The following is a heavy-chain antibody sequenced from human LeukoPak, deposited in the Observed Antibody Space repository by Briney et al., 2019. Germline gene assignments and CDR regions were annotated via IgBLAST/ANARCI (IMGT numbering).Heavy chain of an antibody. D-gene: IGHD3-9*01. CDR3: ARDVALLTPDFDN. Sequence: GGSLRLSCAASGFTFNNHGMSWVRQPPGKGLEWVSAIRDSGIITYYAESVKGRFTISRDNSKNTLYLQMNSLRAEDTAVYYCARDVALLTPDFDNWGQGTLVTVSS. V-gene: IGHV3-23*01. CDR1: GFTFNNHG. CDR2: IRDSGIIT. J-gene: IGHJ4*02.